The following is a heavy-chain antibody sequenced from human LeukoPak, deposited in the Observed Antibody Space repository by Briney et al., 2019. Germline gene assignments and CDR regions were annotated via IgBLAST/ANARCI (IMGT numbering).Heavy chain of an antibody. J-gene: IGHJ5*02. Sequence: GGSLRLSCAASGFTFGNYAINWVRQAPGKGLEWVSSISGSGGSTYYADSVKGRFTISRDNSKNTLYLQMNSLRAEDTAVYYCAKDGRFGENKGGFDPWGQGTLVTVSS. V-gene: IGHV3-23*01. CDR2: ISGSGGST. D-gene: IGHD3-10*01. CDR3: AKDGRFGENKGGFDP. CDR1: GFTFGNYA.